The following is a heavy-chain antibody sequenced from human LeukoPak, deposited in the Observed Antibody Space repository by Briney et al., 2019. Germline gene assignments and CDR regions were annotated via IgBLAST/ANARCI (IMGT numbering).Heavy chain of an antibody. CDR2: ISAYNGNT. CDR3: ARVRAVAGRAVGTWFDP. CDR1: GYTFPSYG. V-gene: IGHV1-18*01. D-gene: IGHD6-19*01. Sequence: GASVTVSCKASGYTFPSYGISWVRQAPGQGLEWMGWISAYNGNTNYAQKLQGRVTMTTDTSTSTAYMELRTLRSDDTAVYYCARVRAVAGRAVGTWFDPWGQGTLVTVSS. J-gene: IGHJ5*02.